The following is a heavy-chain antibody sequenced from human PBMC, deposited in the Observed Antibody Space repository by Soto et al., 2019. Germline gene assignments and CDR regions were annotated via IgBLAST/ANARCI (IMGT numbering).Heavy chain of an antibody. V-gene: IGHV4-30-2*01. CDR3: ARVPIYYDSSGYYHYGTFDI. D-gene: IGHD3-22*01. J-gene: IGHJ3*02. Sequence: PSEALSPTCAVSGGSVNTAGYSWGWIRQPPGKGLEWIGYIYHSGSAYYNPPLKSRVTISLDRSNNHFSLKRISVTAADTPVYYCARVPIYYDSSGYYHYGTFDIWGQGTMITVSS. CDR2: IYHSGSA. CDR1: GGSVNTAGYS.